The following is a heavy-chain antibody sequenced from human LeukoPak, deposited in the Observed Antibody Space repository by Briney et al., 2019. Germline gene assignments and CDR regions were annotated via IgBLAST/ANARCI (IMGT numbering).Heavy chain of an antibody. CDR1: GYTFTSYY. CDR2: INPNSGGT. CDR3: ARDATTVTTYYYYMDV. V-gene: IGHV1-2*02. J-gene: IGHJ6*03. Sequence: ASVKVSCKASGYTFTSYYMHWVRQAPGQGLEWMGWINPNSGGTNYAQKFQGRVTMTRDTSISTAYMELSRLRSDDTAVYYCARDATTVTTYYYYMDVWGKGTTVTVSS. D-gene: IGHD4-17*01.